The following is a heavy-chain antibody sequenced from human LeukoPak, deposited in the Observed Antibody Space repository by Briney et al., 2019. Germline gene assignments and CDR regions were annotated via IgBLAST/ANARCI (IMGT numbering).Heavy chain of an antibody. CDR3: ARGLSCSGNTCYAAHFDS. V-gene: IGHV1-18*01. CDR2: ISGYNGYT. Sequence: GASVKVSCKASGYTFTNYGVSWVRQAPGQGLEWMGWISGYNGYTNYAQKFQFRVTMTTDTSTSTAYMELRSLTSDDTAVYYCARGLSCSGNTCYAAHFDSWGQGTLVTVSS. D-gene: IGHD2-15*01. J-gene: IGHJ4*02. CDR1: GYTFTNYG.